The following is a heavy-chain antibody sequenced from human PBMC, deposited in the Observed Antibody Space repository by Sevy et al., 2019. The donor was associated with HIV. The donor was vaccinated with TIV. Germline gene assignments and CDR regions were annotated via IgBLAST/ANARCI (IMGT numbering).Heavy chain of an antibody. D-gene: IGHD3-16*01. CDR2: ISYDGSKK. CDR1: GFTFSSHG. Sequence: GGSLRRSCAASGFTFSSHGMHWVRQAPGKGLEWVAFISYDGSKKYYTDSVKGRFTISRDNSKNTVYLQMNSLRAEDTAVYSCAKLRSAFGPLDDWGQGTLVTVSS. V-gene: IGHV3-30*18. CDR3: AKLRSAFGPLDD. J-gene: IGHJ4*02.